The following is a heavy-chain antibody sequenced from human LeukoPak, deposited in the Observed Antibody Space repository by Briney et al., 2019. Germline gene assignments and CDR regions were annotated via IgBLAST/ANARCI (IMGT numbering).Heavy chain of an antibody. CDR1: GGSINSGNYY. Sequence: SETLSLTCTVSGGSINSGNYYWSWIRQHPGKGLEWIGYISYSGSRYHNPPLKSRVTISIDLSKNQFSLKLSSVTAADTAVYYCARDLGGDGYNLRNWFDPWGQGTLVTVSS. CDR3: ARDLGGDGYNLRNWFDP. D-gene: IGHD5-24*01. V-gene: IGHV4-31*03. CDR2: ISYSGSR. J-gene: IGHJ5*02.